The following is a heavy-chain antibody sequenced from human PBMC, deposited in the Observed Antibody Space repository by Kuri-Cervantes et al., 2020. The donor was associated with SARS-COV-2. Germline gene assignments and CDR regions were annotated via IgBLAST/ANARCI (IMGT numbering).Heavy chain of an antibody. D-gene: IGHD2-21*02. CDR3: AREVVTATLDY. J-gene: IGHJ4*02. CDR1: GFTFGDYA. CDR2: ITSKFYGGTT. Sequence: GESLKISCRASGFTFGDYALSWVRQAPGKGLEWVGFITSKFYGGTTEYAESVKGRFTVSRDDSRGVVFLQMNSLRAEDTAVYYCAREVVTATLDYWGQGTLVTVSS. V-gene: IGHV3-49*04.